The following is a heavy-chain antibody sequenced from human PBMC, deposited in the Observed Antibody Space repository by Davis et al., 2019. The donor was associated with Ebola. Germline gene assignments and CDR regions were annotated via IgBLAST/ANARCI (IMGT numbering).Heavy chain of an antibody. V-gene: IGHV3-7*01. CDR3: ARDITMVQGVAVD. CDR1: KFTLSSYW. J-gene: IGHJ4*02. CDR2: IENDGSKK. D-gene: IGHD3-10*01. Sequence: GESLKISCAASKFTLSSYWMSWVRQAPGKGLEWVATIENDGSKKYYMDSVKGRFTISRDNAKNSLFLQMNSLRADDTAVYYCARDITMVQGVAVDWGQGTLVTVSS.